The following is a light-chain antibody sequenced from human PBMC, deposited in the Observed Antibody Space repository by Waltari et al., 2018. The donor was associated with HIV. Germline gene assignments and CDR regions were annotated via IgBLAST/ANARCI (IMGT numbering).Light chain of an antibody. J-gene: IGLJ2*01. CDR1: TSNIENNY. CDR3: AAWDDSLGDGF. V-gene: IGLV1-47*02. CDR2: NSD. Sequence: QSVLTQPPSASGTPGQSVTISCSGSTSNIENNYVSWYQQVPGAAPQLLIYNSDQRPAGVPYRFSGSKSGSSASLAISGLRSEDEAHYYCAAWDDSLGDGFFGGGTKLTVL.